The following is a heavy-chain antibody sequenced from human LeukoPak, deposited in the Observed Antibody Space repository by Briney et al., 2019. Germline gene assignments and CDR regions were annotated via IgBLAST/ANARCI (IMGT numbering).Heavy chain of an antibody. CDR1: GFTFSSYA. J-gene: IGHJ5*02. Sequence: GGSLRLSCAASGFTFSSYAMSWVRQAPGKGLEWVSAISGSGGSTYYADSVKGRFTISRDNSKNTLYQQMNSLRAEDTAVYYCAKEMLPRSDYDFWSGHNWFDPWGQGTLVTVSS. CDR3: AKEMLPRSDYDFWSGHNWFDP. V-gene: IGHV3-23*01. D-gene: IGHD3-3*01. CDR2: ISGSGGST.